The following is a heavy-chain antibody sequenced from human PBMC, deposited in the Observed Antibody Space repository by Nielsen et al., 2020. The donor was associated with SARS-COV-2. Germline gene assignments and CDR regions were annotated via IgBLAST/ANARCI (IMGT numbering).Heavy chain of an antibody. CDR1: AFTFSTYW. CDR2: INSDGSSA. D-gene: IGHD6-19*01. V-gene: IGHV3-74*01. CDR3: SRRGTSGSGFAFDY. J-gene: IGHJ4*02. Sequence: GGPLRLSCAASAFTFSTYWMHWVRQAPGKGLVWVSRINSDGSSATYADSVKGRFTISRDNAKSTLYLQMNSLRAEDTAVYYCSRRGTSGSGFAFDYWGQGTLVTVSS.